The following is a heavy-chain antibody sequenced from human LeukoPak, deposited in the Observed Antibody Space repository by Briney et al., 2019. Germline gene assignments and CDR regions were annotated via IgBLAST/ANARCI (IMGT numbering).Heavy chain of an antibody. J-gene: IGHJ4*02. V-gene: IGHV4-39*07. Sequence: PGGSLRLSCAASGFTFSSYSMNWVRQPPGKGLEWIGTIYYSGNTYYNPSLKSRVSISIDTSKNQFSLKLGSVTAADTAVYYCARDGENSAYDPSEYWGQGTLVTVSS. CDR3: ARDGENSAYDPSEY. CDR2: IYYSGNT. D-gene: IGHD5-12*01. CDR1: GFTFSSYS.